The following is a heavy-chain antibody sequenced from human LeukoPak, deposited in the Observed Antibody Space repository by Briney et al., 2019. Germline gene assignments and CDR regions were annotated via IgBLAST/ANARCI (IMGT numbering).Heavy chain of an antibody. Sequence: GGSLRLSCAASGFTFSSYAMHWVRQAPGKGLEWVAVISYDGSNKYYADSVKGRFTISRDNSKNTLYLQMNSLRAEDTAVYYCASGTDAFDIWGQGTMVTVSS. V-gene: IGHV3-30-3*01. CDR1: GFTFSSYA. CDR2: ISYDGSNK. J-gene: IGHJ3*02. D-gene: IGHD6-13*01. CDR3: ASGTDAFDI.